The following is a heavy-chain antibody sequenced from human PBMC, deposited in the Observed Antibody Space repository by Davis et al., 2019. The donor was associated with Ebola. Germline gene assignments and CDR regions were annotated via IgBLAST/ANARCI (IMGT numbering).Heavy chain of an antibody. D-gene: IGHD5-12*01. CDR1: GGSFSGYY. J-gene: IGHJ6*02. CDR3: ASLKQWLRGDV. CDR2: INHSGST. V-gene: IGHV4-34*01. Sequence: MPSETLSLTCAVSGGSFSGYYWSWIRQPPGKGLEWIGEINHSGSTNYNPSLKSRVTISVDTSKNQFSLKLSSVTAADTAVYYCASLKQWLRGDVWGQGTTVTVSS.